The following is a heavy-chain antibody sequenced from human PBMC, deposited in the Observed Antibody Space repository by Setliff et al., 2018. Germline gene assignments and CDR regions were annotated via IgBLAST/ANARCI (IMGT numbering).Heavy chain of an antibody. CDR3: ARLPNYVWGSPVDY. CDR1: GASITNINYY. V-gene: IGHV4-39*01. D-gene: IGHD3-16*01. CDR2: IFYSGRT. Sequence: PSETLSLTCTVSGASITNINYYWGLIRQPPGTGLEWIGSIFYSGRTFYNPSLKSRVTISVDTSKNQFPLTLSSVTAADTAVYYCARLPNYVWGSPVDYWGQGTLVTVSS. J-gene: IGHJ4*02.